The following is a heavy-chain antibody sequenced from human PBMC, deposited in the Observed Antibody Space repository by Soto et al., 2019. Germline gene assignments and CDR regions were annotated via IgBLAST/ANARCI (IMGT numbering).Heavy chain of an antibody. CDR1: GFTFSSYA. J-gene: IGHJ4*02. V-gene: IGHV3-23*01. CDR3: AKDQSELGYCSGGSCYSPDY. D-gene: IGHD2-15*01. CDR2: ISGSGGST. Sequence: GGSLRLSCAASGFTFSSYAMSWVRQAPGKGLEWVSAISGSGGSTYYADSVKGRFTISRDNSKNTLYLQMNSLKAEDTAVYYCAKDQSELGYCSGGSCYSPDYWGQGTLVTVSS.